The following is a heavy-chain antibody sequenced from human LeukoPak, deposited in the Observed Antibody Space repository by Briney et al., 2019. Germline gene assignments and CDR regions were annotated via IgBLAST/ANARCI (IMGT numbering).Heavy chain of an antibody. Sequence: SETLSLTCTVSGGSISSSSYYWSWIRQPPGKGLEWIGEINHSGSTNYNPSLKSRVTISVDTSKNQFSLKLSSVTAADTAVYYCAILSKRYYGSGSYYPASRPRNNYYYYMDVWGKGTTVTISS. D-gene: IGHD3-10*01. CDR1: GGSISSSSYY. CDR3: AILSKRYYGSGSYYPASRPRNNYYYYMDV. J-gene: IGHJ6*03. V-gene: IGHV4-39*07. CDR2: INHSGST.